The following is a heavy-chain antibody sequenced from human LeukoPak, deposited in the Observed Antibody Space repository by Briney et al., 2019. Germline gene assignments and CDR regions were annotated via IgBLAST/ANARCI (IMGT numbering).Heavy chain of an antibody. CDR1: GFTFSSYS. CDR3: ASIADAFDI. D-gene: IGHD6-13*01. J-gene: IGHJ3*02. V-gene: IGHV3-21*01. CDR2: ISSSSSYI. Sequence: GGSLRLSCAASGFTFSSYSMNWVRQAPGKGLEWVSSISSSSSYIYYADSVEGRFTISRDNAKNSLYLQMNSLRAEDTAVYYCASIADAFDIWGQGTMVTVSS.